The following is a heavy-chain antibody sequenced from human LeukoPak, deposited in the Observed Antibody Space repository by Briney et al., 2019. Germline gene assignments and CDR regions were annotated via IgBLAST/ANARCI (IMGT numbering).Heavy chain of an antibody. CDR3: ARVSSSGYYYYYYMDV. CDR1: GGSIRNYY. Sequence: LSLTCTVSGGSIRNYYWSWIRQAPGKGLEWVSYISSSGSTIYYADSVKGRFTISRDNAKNSLYLQMNSLRAEDTAVYYCARVSSSGYYYYYYMDVWGKGTTVTVSS. V-gene: IGHV3-11*04. CDR2: ISSSGSTI. J-gene: IGHJ6*03. D-gene: IGHD6-6*01.